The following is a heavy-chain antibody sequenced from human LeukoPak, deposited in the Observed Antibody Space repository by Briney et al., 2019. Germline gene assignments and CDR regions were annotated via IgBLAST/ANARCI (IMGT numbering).Heavy chain of an antibody. CDR2: IYYSGST. V-gene: IGHV4-59*01. CDR3: ARRSSWDVFDY. Sequence: PSETLSLTCAVSGGSISSYYWSWIRQPPGKGLEWIGYIYYSGSTNYNPSLKSRVTISVDTSKNQFSLKLSSVTAADTAVYYCARRSSWDVFDYWGQGTLVTVSS. D-gene: IGHD6-13*01. J-gene: IGHJ4*02. CDR1: GGSISSYY.